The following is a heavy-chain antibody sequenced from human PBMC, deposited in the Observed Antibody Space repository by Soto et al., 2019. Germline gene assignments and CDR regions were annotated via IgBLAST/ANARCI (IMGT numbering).Heavy chain of an antibody. CDR1: GGSISSSSYY. Sequence: SETLSLTCTVSGGSISSSSYYWGWIRQPPGKGLEWIGSIYYSGSTYYNPSLKSRVTISVDTSKNQFSLKLSSVTAADTAVYYCARQPLLGVAGFDYWGQGTLVTVSS. J-gene: IGHJ4*02. CDR2: IYYSGST. D-gene: IGHD6-19*01. CDR3: ARQPLLGVAGFDY. V-gene: IGHV4-39*01.